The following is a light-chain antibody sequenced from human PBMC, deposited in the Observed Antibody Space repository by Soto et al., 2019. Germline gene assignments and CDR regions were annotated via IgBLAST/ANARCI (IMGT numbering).Light chain of an antibody. J-gene: IGKJ4*01. Sequence: DIQMTQSPSSLSASVGDRVTITCRASQSISSYLNWYQQKPGKAPKLLIYAASSLQSGVPSRFSGRGSGTDFSLTISSLQPEDFATYYCQQSYSTLQLTFGGGTKVEIK. CDR3: QQSYSTLQLT. V-gene: IGKV1-39*01. CDR2: AAS. CDR1: QSISSY.